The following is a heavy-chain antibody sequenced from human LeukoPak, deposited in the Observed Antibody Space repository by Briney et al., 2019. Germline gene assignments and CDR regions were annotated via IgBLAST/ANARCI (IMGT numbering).Heavy chain of an antibody. CDR2: ISGGGSTI. D-gene: IGHD4-17*01. Sequence: GGYLRLSGSAYGLTFSDYYMGWIRQAPGEGLEWVSYISGGGSTISYADYGKGPLTVSRDNATNSLYLQMNSLGAEDTAVYYCAREDYGVPGGFDYWGQGTLVTVSS. CDR3: AREDYGVPGGFDY. CDR1: GLTFSDYY. V-gene: IGHV3-11*04. J-gene: IGHJ4*02.